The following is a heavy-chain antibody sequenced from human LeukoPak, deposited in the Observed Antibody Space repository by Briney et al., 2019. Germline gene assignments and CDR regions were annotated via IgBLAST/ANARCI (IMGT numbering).Heavy chain of an antibody. V-gene: IGHV4-34*01. CDR1: GGSFSGYY. Sequence: SETLSLTCAVYGGSFSGYYWSWIRQPPGKGLEWIGEINHSGSTNYNPSLKSRVTTSVDTSKNQFSLKLSSVTAADTAVYYCARGPRYYGSGSYTPYFDYWGQGTLVTVSS. CDR2: INHSGST. J-gene: IGHJ4*02. CDR3: ARGPRYYGSGSYTPYFDY. D-gene: IGHD3-10*01.